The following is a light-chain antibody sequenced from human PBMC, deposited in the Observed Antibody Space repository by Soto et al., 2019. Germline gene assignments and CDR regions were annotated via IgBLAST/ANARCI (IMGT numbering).Light chain of an antibody. V-gene: IGLV1-40*01. CDR2: ANT. CDR1: SSNIGAGFH. J-gene: IGLJ3*02. CDR3: QSDDSSSWG. Sequence: QSVLTQPPSVSGAPGQRVTISCTGSSSNIGAGFHVHWYQQLPGTAPKLLIYANTNRPSGVPDRFSGSKSGTSASLAITGLQAEDEADYYCQSDDSSSWGFGGGTKLTVL.